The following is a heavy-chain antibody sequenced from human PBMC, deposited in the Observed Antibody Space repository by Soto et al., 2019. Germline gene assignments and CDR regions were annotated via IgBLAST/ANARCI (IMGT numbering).Heavy chain of an antibody. Sequence: SETLSLTCTVSGGSISSYYWSWIRQPPGKGLEWIGYIYYSGSTNYNPSLKSRVTISVDTSKNQFSLKLSSVTAADTAVYYCARDQRNDICTGPADYYYSGMDVWAQGTTVTVSS. CDR3: ARDQRNDICTGPADYYYSGMDV. V-gene: IGHV4-59*01. CDR2: IYYSGST. J-gene: IGHJ6*02. CDR1: GGSISSYY. D-gene: IGHD3-9*01.